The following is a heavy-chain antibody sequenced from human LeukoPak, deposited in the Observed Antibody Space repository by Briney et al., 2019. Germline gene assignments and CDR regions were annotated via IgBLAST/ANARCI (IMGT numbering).Heavy chain of an antibody. Sequence: PGGSLRLSCAASGFTFSSYAMSWVRQAPGKGLEWVSAISGSGGSTYYADSVKGRFTISRDNSKNTLYLQMNSLRAEDTAVYYCARGVATVTNYYYYYYMDVWGKGTTVTVSS. D-gene: IGHD4-11*01. CDR2: ISGSGGST. J-gene: IGHJ6*03. CDR1: GFTFSSYA. V-gene: IGHV3-23*01. CDR3: ARGVATVTNYYYYYYMDV.